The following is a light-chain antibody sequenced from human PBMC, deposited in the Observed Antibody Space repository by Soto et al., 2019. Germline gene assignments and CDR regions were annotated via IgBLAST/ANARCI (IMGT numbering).Light chain of an antibody. Sequence: DIQMTQSPYTLSSSVGDRVTITCRASQSISSWLSWYQQKPGKAPNLLIYDAASLGSGGPSWFSGSGSGTDFTLTISSLQPDDFASYYCQQYNSYPHTFGQGTKLEIK. CDR3: QQYNSYPHT. CDR1: QSISSW. V-gene: IGKV1-5*01. CDR2: DAA. J-gene: IGKJ2*01.